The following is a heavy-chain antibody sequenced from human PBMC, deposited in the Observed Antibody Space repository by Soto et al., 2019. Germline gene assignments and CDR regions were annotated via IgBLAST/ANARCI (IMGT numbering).Heavy chain of an antibody. V-gene: IGHV3-30-3*01. CDR3: ARPYSSGWYGDLDY. CDR1: GFTFSSYA. CDR2: ISYDGSNK. Sequence: QVQLVESGGGVVQPGRSLRLSCTASGFTFSSYAMHWVRQAPGKGLEWVAVISYDGSNKYYADSVKGRFTISRDNSKNTMYLPMNSLRVEDTAVYYCARPYSSGWYGDLDYWGQGTLVTVSS. J-gene: IGHJ4*02. D-gene: IGHD6-19*01.